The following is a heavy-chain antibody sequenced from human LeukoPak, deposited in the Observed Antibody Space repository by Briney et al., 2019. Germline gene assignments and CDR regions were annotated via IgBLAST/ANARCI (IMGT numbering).Heavy chain of an antibody. CDR2: ISYDGSNK. V-gene: IGHV3-30*03. D-gene: IGHD6-19*01. CDR1: GFTFSSYG. Sequence: GRSLRLSCAASGFTFSSYGMHWVRQAPGKGLEWVAVISYDGSNKYYADSVKGRFTISRDNSKNTLYLQMNSLRAEDTAVYYCARDPDSSGYYYMDVWGKGTTVTVSS. J-gene: IGHJ6*03. CDR3: ARDPDSSGYYYMDV.